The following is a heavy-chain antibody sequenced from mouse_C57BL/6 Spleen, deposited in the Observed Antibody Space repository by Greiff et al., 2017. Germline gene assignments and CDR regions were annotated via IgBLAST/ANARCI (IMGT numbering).Heavy chain of an antibody. J-gene: IGHJ3*01. CDR1: GSAFSSSW. CDR2: IYPGDGDT. Sequence: VQLQQSGPELVKPGASVKISCKASGSAFSSSWMNWVKQRPGKGLEWIGRIYPGDGDTNYNGKFKGKATLTADKSSSTAYMQLSSLTSEDSAVYFCARGRTGTFAYWGQGTLVTVSA. D-gene: IGHD4-1*01. CDR3: ARGRTGTFAY. V-gene: IGHV1-82*01.